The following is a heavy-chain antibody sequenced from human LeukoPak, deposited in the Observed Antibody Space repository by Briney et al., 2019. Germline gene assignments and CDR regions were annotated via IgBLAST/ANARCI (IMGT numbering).Heavy chain of an antibody. CDR1: GYTFTSYG. Sequence: ASVKVSCKASGYTFTSYGISWVRQAPGQGLEWMGGIIPIFGTANYAQKFQGRVTITADESTSTAYMELSSLRSEDTAVYYCARLNSRAAAGDYWGQGTLVTVSS. J-gene: IGHJ4*02. D-gene: IGHD6-13*01. V-gene: IGHV1-69*13. CDR2: IIPIFGTA. CDR3: ARLNSRAAAGDY.